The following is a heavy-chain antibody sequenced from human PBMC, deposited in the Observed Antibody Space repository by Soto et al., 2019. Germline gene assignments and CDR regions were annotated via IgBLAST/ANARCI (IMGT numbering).Heavy chain of an antibody. CDR2: IYNSGST. CDR1: GGSISSGGYY. V-gene: IGHV4-31*03. Sequence: QVQLQESGPGLVKPSQTLSLTCTVSGGSISSGGYYWSWIRQHPGKGREWIGYIYNSGSTYYNPPLSSRVTISADPSKNQFSLKLSSVTAADTAVSYCARDPAPWGQGTLVTVSS. CDR3: ARDPAP. J-gene: IGHJ5*02.